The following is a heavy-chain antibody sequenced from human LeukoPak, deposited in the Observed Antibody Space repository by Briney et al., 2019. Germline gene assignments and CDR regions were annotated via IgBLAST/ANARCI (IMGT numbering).Heavy chain of an antibody. V-gene: IGHV3-53*01. CDR3: ARDGSSGPYFYGMDV. J-gene: IGHJ6*02. CDR2: IYSGGST. CDR1: GFTVSSNY. D-gene: IGHD3-22*01. Sequence: GRSLRLSCAASGFTVSSNYMSWVRQAPGKGLEWVSVIYSGGSTYYADSVKGRFTISRDNSKNTLYLQMNSLRAEDTAVYYCARDGSSGPYFYGMDVWGQGTTVTVSS.